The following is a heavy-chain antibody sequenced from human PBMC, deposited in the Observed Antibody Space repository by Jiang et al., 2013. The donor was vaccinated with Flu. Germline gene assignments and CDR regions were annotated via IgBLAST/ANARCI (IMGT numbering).Heavy chain of an antibody. V-gene: IGHV4-34*01. D-gene: IGHD3-22*01. CDR2: INHSGST. CDR3: ARLYYYDSSGYYWDYFDY. J-gene: IGHJ4*02. Sequence: LLKPSETLSLTCAVYGGSFSGYYWSWIRQPPGKGLEWIGEINHSGSTNYNPSLKSRVTISVDTSKNQFSLKLSSVTAADTAVYYCARLYYYDSSGYYWDYFDYWGQGTLVTVSS. CDR1: GGSFSGYY.